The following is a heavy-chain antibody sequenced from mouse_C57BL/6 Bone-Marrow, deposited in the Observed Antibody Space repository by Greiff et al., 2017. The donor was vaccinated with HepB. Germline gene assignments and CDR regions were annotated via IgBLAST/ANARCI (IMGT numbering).Heavy chain of an antibody. CDR3: ADGYYSWFAY. CDR2: IYPRSGNT. CDR1: GYTFTSYG. Sequence: QVQLQESGAELARPGASVKLSCKASGYTFTSYGISWVKQRTGQGLEWIGEIYPRSGNTYYNEKFKGKATLTADKSSSTAYMELRSLTSEDSAVYFCADGYYSWFAYWGQGTLVTVSA. V-gene: IGHV1-81*01. D-gene: IGHD2-3*01. J-gene: IGHJ3*01.